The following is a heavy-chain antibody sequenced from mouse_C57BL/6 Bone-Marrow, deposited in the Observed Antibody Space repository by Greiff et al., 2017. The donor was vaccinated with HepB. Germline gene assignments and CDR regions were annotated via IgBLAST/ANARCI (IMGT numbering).Heavy chain of an antibody. J-gene: IGHJ3*01. D-gene: IGHD2-5*01. CDR3: AREYSNNAY. Sequence: VQLQQPGAELVKPGASVKMSCKASGYTFTSYWIPWVKQRPGQGLEWIGEIDPGDGSTNYNEKFKGKATLTVDTSSSTAYMQLSSLTSEDSAVYYCAREYSNNAYWGQGTLLTVSA. CDR2: IDPGDGST. CDR1: GYTFTSYW. V-gene: IGHV1-55*01.